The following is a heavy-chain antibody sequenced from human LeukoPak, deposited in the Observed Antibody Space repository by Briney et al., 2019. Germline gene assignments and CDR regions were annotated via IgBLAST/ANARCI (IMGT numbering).Heavy chain of an antibody. CDR3: ARHDYGDYRVDY. D-gene: IGHD4-17*01. Sequence: SETLSLTCTVSGGSISSYYWSWIRQPPGKGLEWIGYIYTSGSTNYNPSLKSRVTISVDTSKNQFSLKLSSVTAADTAVYYCARHDYGDYRVDYWGQGTLVTVSS. CDR2: IYTSGST. J-gene: IGHJ4*02. CDR1: GGSISSYY. V-gene: IGHV4-4*09.